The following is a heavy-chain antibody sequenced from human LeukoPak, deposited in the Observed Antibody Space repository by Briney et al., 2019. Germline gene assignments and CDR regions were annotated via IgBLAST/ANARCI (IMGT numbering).Heavy chain of an antibody. J-gene: IGHJ4*02. V-gene: IGHV3-48*01. CDR3: AKDSSYYDSSGYYS. D-gene: IGHD3-22*01. Sequence: GGSLRLSCAASGFTFSDYSMNWVRQAPGKGLECVSYISSRSTTIQYADSVKGRFTISRDNSKNTLYLQMNSLRAEDTAVYYCAKDSSYYDSSGYYSGGQGTLVTVSS. CDR1: GFTFSDYS. CDR2: ISSRSTTI.